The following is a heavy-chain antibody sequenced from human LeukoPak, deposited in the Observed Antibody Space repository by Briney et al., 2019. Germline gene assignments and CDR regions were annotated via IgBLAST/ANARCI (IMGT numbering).Heavy chain of an antibody. D-gene: IGHD3-22*01. CDR1: GFTFSSYA. CDR2: ISYDGSNK. Sequence: GGSLRLSCAASGFTFSSYAMHWVRQAPGKGLEWVAVISYDGSNKYYADSVKGRFTISRDNSKNTLYLQMNSLRAEDTAVYYCARGRSAAYYYDSSGSSFDYWGQGTLVTVSS. CDR3: ARGRSAAYYYDSSGSSFDY. J-gene: IGHJ4*02. V-gene: IGHV3-30-3*01.